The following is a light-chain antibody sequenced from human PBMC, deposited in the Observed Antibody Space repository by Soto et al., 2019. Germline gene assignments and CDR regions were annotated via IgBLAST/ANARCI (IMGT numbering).Light chain of an antibody. CDR3: QKDYPYSWT. CDR2: KVS. V-gene: IGKV1-5*03. J-gene: IGKJ1*01. CDR1: QTVYDW. Sequence: DVQMTQSPSTLSASVGDRVTITCRASQTVYDWLAWYQQKPGKAPNLLIYKVSNLESGVPSRFSGSGSGTEFTLTISSLQPDDFATYYCQKDYPYSWTFGQGTKVEIK.